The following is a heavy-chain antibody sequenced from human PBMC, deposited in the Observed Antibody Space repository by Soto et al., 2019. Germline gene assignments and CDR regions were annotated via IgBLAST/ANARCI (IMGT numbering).Heavy chain of an antibody. V-gene: IGHV3-48*02. CDR2: ISSSSSTI. Sequence: GGSLRLSCAASGFTFSSYSMHRVRQAPGKGLEWVSYISSSSSTIYYADSVKGRFTISRDNAKNSLYLQMNSLRDEDTAVYYCARERTGTTDYWGQGTLVTVSS. CDR1: GFTFSSYS. J-gene: IGHJ4*02. CDR3: ARERTGTTDY. D-gene: IGHD1-7*01.